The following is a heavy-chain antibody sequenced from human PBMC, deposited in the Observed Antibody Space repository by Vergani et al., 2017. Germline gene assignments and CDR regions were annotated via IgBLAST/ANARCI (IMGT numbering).Heavy chain of an antibody. Sequence: QLQLQESGPGLVKPSETLSLTCTVSGGSISSSSYYWGWIRQPPGKGLEWIGSIYYSGSTYYNPSLNSRVTISVDTSKNQFSLKLSSVTAADTAVYYCARLGSRIAARPHWGQGTLVTVSS. CDR3: ARLGSRIAARPH. D-gene: IGHD6-6*01. V-gene: IGHV4-39*01. CDR2: IYYSGST. CDR1: GGSISSSSYY. J-gene: IGHJ4*02.